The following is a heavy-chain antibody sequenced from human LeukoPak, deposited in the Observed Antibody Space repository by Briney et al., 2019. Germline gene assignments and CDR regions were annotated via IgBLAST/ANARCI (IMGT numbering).Heavy chain of an antibody. Sequence: SETLSLTCTVSGYSISSGYYWGWIRQPPGKGLEWIGSIYHSGSTYNPSLKSRVTISIDTSKNQFSLKLSSVTAADTAVYYCARVVVGATGDYWGQGTLVTVSS. CDR2: IYHSGST. V-gene: IGHV4-38-2*02. J-gene: IGHJ4*02. CDR3: ARVVVGATGDY. CDR1: GYSISSGYY. D-gene: IGHD1-26*01.